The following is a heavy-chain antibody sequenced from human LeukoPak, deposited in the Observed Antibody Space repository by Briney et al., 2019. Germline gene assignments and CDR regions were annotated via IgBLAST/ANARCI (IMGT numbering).Heavy chain of an antibody. J-gene: IGHJ4*02. Sequence: SQTLPLTCTLSGGSVTSGNYYWNWILQPAGGGLDWIGRIYTNGGASYNPTLKSRVTISIDASKNQFSLKLSSVTAADTAVYYCATTKYFDWSYYFDYWGQGTLVTVSS. CDR2: IYTNGGA. V-gene: IGHV4-61*02. CDR3: ATTKYFDWSYYFDY. D-gene: IGHD3-9*01. CDR1: GGSVTSGNYY.